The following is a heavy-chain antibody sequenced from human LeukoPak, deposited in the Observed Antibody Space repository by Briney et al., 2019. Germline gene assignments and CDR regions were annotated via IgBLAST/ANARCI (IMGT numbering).Heavy chain of an antibody. CDR1: GYTFTSYD. Sequence: ASVKVSCKASGYTFTSYDINWVRQATGQGLEWMGWMNPNSGNTGYAQKLQGRVTMTTDTSTSTAYMELRSLRSDDTAVYYCARDRSGSYNPFPSYWGQGTLVTVSS. V-gene: IGHV1-8*01. CDR2: MNPNSGNT. J-gene: IGHJ4*02. D-gene: IGHD1-26*01. CDR3: ARDRSGSYNPFPSY.